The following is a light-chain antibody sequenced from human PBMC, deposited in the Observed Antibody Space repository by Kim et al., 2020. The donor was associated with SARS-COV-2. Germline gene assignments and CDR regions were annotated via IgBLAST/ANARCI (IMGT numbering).Light chain of an antibody. Sequence: GKKGPIFRAGGSSTLVHTAVIWYQRLPGTAPKLPVFDQNKRPSGMPDRFSGSKSGTAATPGITGLQTGDEADYYCGTWDSSLSTVVFGGGTQLTVL. CDR1: SSTLVHTA. V-gene: IGLV1-51*01. J-gene: IGLJ2*01. CDR2: DQN. CDR3: GTWDSSLSTVV.